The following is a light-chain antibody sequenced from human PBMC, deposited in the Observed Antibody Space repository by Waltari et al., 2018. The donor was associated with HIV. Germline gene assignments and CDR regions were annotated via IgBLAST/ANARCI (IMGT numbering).Light chain of an antibody. Sequence: DIQLTQSPSFLSASVGDRVTITCRASQGISNYLAWYQQKAGKAPKLLIFAASTLQSGVPSRFSGSGSVTDCALTISSLQPEDFATYYCQQLDGYPFTFGPGTKVDIK. V-gene: IGKV1-9*01. CDR2: AAS. CDR1: QGISNY. CDR3: QQLDGYPFT. J-gene: IGKJ3*01.